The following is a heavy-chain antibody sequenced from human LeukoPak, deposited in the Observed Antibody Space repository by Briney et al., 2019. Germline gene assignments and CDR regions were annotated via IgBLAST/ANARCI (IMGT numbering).Heavy chain of an antibody. Sequence: GGSLRLSCAASGFTFSGYWMSWVRQAPGKGLEWVANIKQDGSEKYYVDSVKGRFTISRDNAKNSLYLQMNSLRAEDTAVYYCARSAGATGSEFDYWGQGTLVTVSS. CDR1: GFTFSGYW. CDR2: IKQDGSEK. J-gene: IGHJ4*02. D-gene: IGHD1-26*01. CDR3: ARSAGATGSEFDY. V-gene: IGHV3-7*01.